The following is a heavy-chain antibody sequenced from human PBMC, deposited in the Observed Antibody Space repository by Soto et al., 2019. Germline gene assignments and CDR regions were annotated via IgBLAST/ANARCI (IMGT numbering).Heavy chain of an antibody. J-gene: IGHJ3*02. D-gene: IGHD5-12*01. CDR2: IKQDGSEK. V-gene: IGHV3-7*01. CDR3: ARIVATIIGAFDI. Sequence: WRSRIIKNPGKGLEWVANIKQDGSEKYYVDSVKGRFTISRDNAKNSLYLQMNSLRAEDTAVYYCARIVATIIGAFDIWGQGTMVTVSS. CDR1: W.